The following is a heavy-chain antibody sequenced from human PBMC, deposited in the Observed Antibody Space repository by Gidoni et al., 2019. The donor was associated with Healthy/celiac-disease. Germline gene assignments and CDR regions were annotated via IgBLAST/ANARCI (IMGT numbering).Heavy chain of an antibody. V-gene: IGHV1-69*01. J-gene: IGHJ6*02. CDR1: GGTFRSYA. Sequence: QVQLVQSGAEVKKPGSSVKVSCKASGGTFRSYAISWARQAPGQGLEWMGGIIPIFGTANYAQKFQGRVTITADESTSTAYMELSSLRSEDTAVYYCARETATVTNYYYYYGMDVWGQGTTVTVSS. D-gene: IGHD4-17*01. CDR3: ARETATVTNYYYYYGMDV. CDR2: IIPIFGTA.